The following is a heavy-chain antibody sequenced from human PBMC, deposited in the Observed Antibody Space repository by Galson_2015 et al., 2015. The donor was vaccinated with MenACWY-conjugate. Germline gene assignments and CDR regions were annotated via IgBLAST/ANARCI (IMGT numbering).Heavy chain of an antibody. CDR3: AQYCSSTSCYAGKGA. J-gene: IGHJ5*02. CDR2: INSDGSST. CDR1: GFTFSSYW. D-gene: IGHD2-2*01. Sequence: SLRLSCAASGFTFSSYWMHWVRQAPGKGLVWVSLINSDGSSTSYADSVKGRFTISRDNAKNTLYLQMNSLRAEDTAVYYCAQYCSSTSCYAGKGAWGQGTLVTVSS. V-gene: IGHV3-74*01.